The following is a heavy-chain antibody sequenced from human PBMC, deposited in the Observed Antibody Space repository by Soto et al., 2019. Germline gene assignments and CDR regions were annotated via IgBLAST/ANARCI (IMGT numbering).Heavy chain of an antibody. CDR2: ISAYNGNT. J-gene: IGHJ1*01. Sequence: QVHLVQSGAEVKKPGPSVKVSCKASGYTFTSYGVSWVRQAPGQGLEWMGWISAYNGNTKYAQKPQGRVTMTTDTSPNTAYMDLSSLRSDDTGVYYCARDSAPVVTWGQGTLVTFSS. CDR3: ARDSAPVVT. V-gene: IGHV1-18*01. CDR1: GYTFTSYG.